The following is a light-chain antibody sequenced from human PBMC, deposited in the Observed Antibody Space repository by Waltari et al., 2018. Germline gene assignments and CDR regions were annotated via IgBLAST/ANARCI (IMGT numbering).Light chain of an antibody. CDR2: AAS. Sequence: DIQMTQSPSSLSASVGDRVTITCRASQTIDRYLIWYHQKPGKAPKLLIYAASTLQSGGPSRFSGSGSGTDFTLTIIGLQPEDFATYFCQQSYRSPWTFGQGTRVDIK. CDR3: QQSYRSPWT. V-gene: IGKV1-39*01. CDR1: QTIDRY. J-gene: IGKJ1*01.